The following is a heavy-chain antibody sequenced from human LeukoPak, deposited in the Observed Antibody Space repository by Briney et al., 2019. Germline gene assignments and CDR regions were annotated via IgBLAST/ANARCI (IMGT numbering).Heavy chain of an antibody. CDR3: ARDHRPEIQYYYMDV. D-gene: IGHD1-14*01. V-gene: IGHV3-33*01. CDR1: GFSLSNYG. CDR2: LLYDGNTK. J-gene: IGHJ6*03. Sequence: PGGSLRLSCAASGFSLSNYGMHWVRQAPGKGLEWVAALLYDGNTKHYADSVKGRFTISRDISKNTFYLQMNSLTAEDTVVYYCARDHRPEIQYYYMDVWGKGTTVAVSS.